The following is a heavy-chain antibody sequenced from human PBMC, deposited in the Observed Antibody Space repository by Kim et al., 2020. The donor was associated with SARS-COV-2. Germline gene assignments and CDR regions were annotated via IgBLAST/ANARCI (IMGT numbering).Heavy chain of an antibody. J-gene: IGHJ6*03. CDR3: TRRPMVRDYYYYYYMDV. D-gene: IGHD3-10*01. Sequence: VKGRFTISRDDAKSIAYLQMNSLKTEDTAVYYCTRRPMVRDYYYYYYMDVWGKGTTVTVSS. V-gene: IGHV3-49*02.